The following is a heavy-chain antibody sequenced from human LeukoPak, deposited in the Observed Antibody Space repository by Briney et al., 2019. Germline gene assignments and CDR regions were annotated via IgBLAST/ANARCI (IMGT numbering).Heavy chain of an antibody. V-gene: IGHV3-23*01. CDR3: AKDPLYGGNFSPDDY. J-gene: IGHJ4*02. CDR2: ISGSGGST. CDR1: GFTFSSYA. Sequence: GGSLRLSCAASGFTFSSYAMSWVRQAPGKGLEGVSAISGSGGSTYYADSVKGRFTISRDNSKNTLYLQMNSLRAEDTAVYYCAKDPLYGGNFSPDDYWGQGTLVTVSS. D-gene: IGHD4-23*01.